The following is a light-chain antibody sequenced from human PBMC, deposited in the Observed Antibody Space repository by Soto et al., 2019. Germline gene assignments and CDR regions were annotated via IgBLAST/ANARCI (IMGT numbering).Light chain of an antibody. J-gene: IGKJ1*01. Sequence: EIVMTQSPATLSVSPGGRAXXXCXXSQSVSSNLAWYQQKPGQAPRLLIYGAFTRATGIPARFSGSGSGTEFTLTISSLQSEDFAVYYCQQYNNWPPWTFGQGTKVDI. CDR1: QSVSSN. CDR2: GAF. V-gene: IGKV3-15*01. CDR3: QQYNNWPPWT.